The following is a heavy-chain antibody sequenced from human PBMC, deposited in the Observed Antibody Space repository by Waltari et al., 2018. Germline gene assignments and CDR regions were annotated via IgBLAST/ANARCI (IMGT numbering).Heavy chain of an antibody. CDR2: ISYDGSNK. CDR1: VFTFSSYA. Sequence: QVQLVESGGGVVQPGRYLRLSCAASVFTFSSYAMHWVRQAPGKGLEWVAVISYDGSNKYYADAVKGRFTISRDNSKNTLYLQMNSLRAEDTAVYYCARDESSSWYGGEGYWGQGTLVTVSS. CDR3: ARDESSSWYGGEGY. V-gene: IGHV3-30*01. D-gene: IGHD6-13*01. J-gene: IGHJ4*02.